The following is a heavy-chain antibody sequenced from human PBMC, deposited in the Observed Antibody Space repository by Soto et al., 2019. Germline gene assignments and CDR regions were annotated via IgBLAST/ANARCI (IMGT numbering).Heavy chain of an antibody. Sequence: RASVKVSCKASGYTFTSYDINWVRQATGQGLEWMGWMNPNSGNTGYAQKFQGRVTMTRNTSTSTAYMELSSLRSEDTAVYYCARKTVTYYYYYGMDVWGQGTTVTVSS. V-gene: IGHV1-8*01. CDR1: GYTFTSYD. J-gene: IGHJ6*02. CDR2: MNPNSGNT. CDR3: ARKTVTYYYYYGMDV. D-gene: IGHD4-17*01.